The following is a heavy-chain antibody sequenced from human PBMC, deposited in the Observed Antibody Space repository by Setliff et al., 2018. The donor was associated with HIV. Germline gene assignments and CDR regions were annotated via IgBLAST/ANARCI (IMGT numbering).Heavy chain of an antibody. V-gene: IGHV4-39*01. CDR2: INHSRST. CDR3: ASRLPLSSGSAFAY. Sequence: ETLSLTCTVSGGSISTSSHYWGWIRQSPGKGLEWVGHINHSRSTFYNPSLKNRVTMSIDTSKNQFSLKLTSVTAADTSVYFCASRLPLSSGSAFAYWGQGTLVTVSS. D-gene: IGHD3-10*01. CDR1: GGSISTSSHY. J-gene: IGHJ4*02.